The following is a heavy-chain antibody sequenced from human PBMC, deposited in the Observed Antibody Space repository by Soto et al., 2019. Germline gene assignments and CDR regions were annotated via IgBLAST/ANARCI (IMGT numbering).Heavy chain of an antibody. CDR1: GGTFSSYA. V-gene: IGHV1-69*13. D-gene: IGHD6-13*01. J-gene: IGHJ5*02. Sequence: SVKVSCKASGGTFSSYAISWVRQAPGQGLEWMGGIIPIFGTANYAQKFQGRVTNTADESTSTAYMELSSLRSEDTAVYYCARDQHSSSWYGGPNWFDPWGQGTRVTVS. CDR2: IIPIFGTA. CDR3: ARDQHSSSWYGGPNWFDP.